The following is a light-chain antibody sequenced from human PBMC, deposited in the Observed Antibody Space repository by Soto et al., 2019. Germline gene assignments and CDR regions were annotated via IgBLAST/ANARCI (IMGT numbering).Light chain of an antibody. J-gene: IGKJ1*01. CDR2: GAS. Sequence: PGERVTLSCRASQSVSSSYLTWYQQKPGQAPRLLIYGASTRATGIPARFSGSGSGTDFTLTINSLQPEDFAVYYCQQDYNLLTWTFGQGTKVEIK. V-gene: IGKV3D-7*01. CDR1: QSVSSSY. CDR3: QQDYNLLTWT.